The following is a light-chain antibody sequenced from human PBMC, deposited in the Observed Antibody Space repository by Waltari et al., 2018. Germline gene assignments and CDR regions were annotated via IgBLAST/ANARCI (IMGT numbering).Light chain of an antibody. CDR3: QQSYSTPHT. V-gene: IGKV1-39*01. J-gene: IGKJ1*01. CDR2: AAS. CDR1: QSISSY. Sequence: DIQMTQSPSSLSASVGDRVTITCRASQSISSYLNLYQQKPGKAPKLLIYAASSLQSGVPSRFSGSGSGTDFTLTISSLQPEDFASYYCQQSYSTPHTFGQGTKVEIK.